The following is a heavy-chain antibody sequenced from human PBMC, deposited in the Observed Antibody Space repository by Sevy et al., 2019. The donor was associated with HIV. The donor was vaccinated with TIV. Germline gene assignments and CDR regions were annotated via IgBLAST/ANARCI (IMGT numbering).Heavy chain of an antibody. J-gene: IGHJ5*02. D-gene: IGHD2-15*01. Sequence: SETLSLTCSVSGGSGGSISDYYWSWIRQPPDKGLEWIGYINYSRSTKFNPSLKSRVTISVDTSKNQFSLKLTSVTAADTAVYYCARGGTSLFAPWGQRTLVTVSS. CDR1: GGSGGSISDYY. CDR3: ARGGTSLFAP. V-gene: IGHV4-59*01. CDR2: INYSRST.